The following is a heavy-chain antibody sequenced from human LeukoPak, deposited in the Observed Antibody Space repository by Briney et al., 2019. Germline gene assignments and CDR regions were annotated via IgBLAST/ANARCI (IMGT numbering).Heavy chain of an antibody. D-gene: IGHD3-3*01. V-gene: IGHV1-46*01. CDR1: GYTFTSYY. CDR2: INPSGGST. J-gene: IGHJ4*02. CDR3: ARDRPYDFWSGYYAH. Sequence: GASVKVSCKASGYTFTSYYMHWVRQAPGQGLEWMGIINPSGGSTSYAQKFQGRVTMARDTSTSTVYMELSSLRSEDTAVYYCARDRPYDFWSGYYAHWGQGTLVTVSS.